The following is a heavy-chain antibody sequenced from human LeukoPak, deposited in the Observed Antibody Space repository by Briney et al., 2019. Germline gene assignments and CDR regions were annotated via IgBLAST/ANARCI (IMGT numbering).Heavy chain of an antibody. D-gene: IGHD3-3*01. J-gene: IGHJ6*03. CDR2: INPNSGGT. CDR3: ARDQSITIFGVVILDYMDV. Sequence: GASVKVSCKASGYTFTGYYMHWVRQAPGQGLEWMGWINPNSGGTNYAQKFQGRVTMTRDTSISTAYMELSRLRSDDTAVYYCARDQSITIFGVVILDYMDVWGKGTTVTVSS. CDR1: GYTFTGYY. V-gene: IGHV1-2*02.